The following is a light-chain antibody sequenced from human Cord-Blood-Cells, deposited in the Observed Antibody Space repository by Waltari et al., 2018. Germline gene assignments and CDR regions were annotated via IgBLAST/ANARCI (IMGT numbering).Light chain of an antibody. CDR3: NSRDSSGKRV. J-gene: IGLJ2*01. Sequence: SSELTQDPAVSVALGQTVRTTCQGDSLRSYDASWYQKKPGQATVLVIYGKNNRPSGIPDRFSGSSSGNTASLTITGAQAEDEADYYCNSRDSSGKRVFGGGTKLTVL. CDR2: GKN. V-gene: IGLV3-19*01. CDR1: SLRSYD.